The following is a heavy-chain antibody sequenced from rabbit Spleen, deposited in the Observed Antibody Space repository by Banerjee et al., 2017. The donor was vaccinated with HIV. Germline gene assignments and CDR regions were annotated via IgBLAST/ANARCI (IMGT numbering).Heavy chain of an antibody. J-gene: IGHJ6*01. Sequence: QSLEESGGDLVKPGASLTLTCTASGVSLSSNYYMCWVRQAPGKGLEWIACIESGSSGFTYFASWAKGRFTISKTSSTTVTLQMTSLTAADTAMYFCARGERFSVGFSAFGIYLDLWGPGTLVTVS. CDR3: ARGERFSVGFSAFGIYLDL. CDR1: GVSLSSNYY. D-gene: IGHD7-1*01. CDR2: IESGSSGFT. V-gene: IGHV1S40*01.